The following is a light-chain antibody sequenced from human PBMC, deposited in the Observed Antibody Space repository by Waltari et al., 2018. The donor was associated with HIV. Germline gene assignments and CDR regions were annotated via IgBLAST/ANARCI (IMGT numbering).Light chain of an antibody. CDR2: DVS. J-gene: IGLJ7*01. V-gene: IGLV2-14*03. Sequence: QSALTQPASVSGSPGQSITISCTGTSSYVGGYNYVSWYQQHPGKAPKLMIYDVSNRPSGVSNRFSGSKSGNTASLTISGLQAEDEADYYCSSYTSSSTAVFGGGTQLTVL. CDR1: SSYVGGYNY. CDR3: SSYTSSSTAV.